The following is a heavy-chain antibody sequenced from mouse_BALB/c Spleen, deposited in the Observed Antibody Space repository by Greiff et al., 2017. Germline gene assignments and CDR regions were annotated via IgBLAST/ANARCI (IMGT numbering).Heavy chain of an antibody. CDR3: TPHYYGYGCAY. CDR2: IYPGNSDT. CDR1: GYTFTSYW. V-gene: IGHV1-5*01. D-gene: IGHD1-2*01. J-gene: IGHJ3*01. Sequence: VQLQQSGTVLARPGASVKMSCKASGYTFTSYWMHWVKQRPGQGLEWIGAIYPGNSDTSYNQKFKGKAKLTAVTSTSTAYIELSSLTNEDSAVYYCTPHYYGYGCAYWGQGTLVTVSA.